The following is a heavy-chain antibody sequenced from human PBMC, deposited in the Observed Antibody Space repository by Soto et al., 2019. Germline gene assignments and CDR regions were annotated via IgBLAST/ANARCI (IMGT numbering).Heavy chain of an antibody. V-gene: IGHV3-23*01. CDR2: ISGSGGST. Sequence: EVQLLESGGGLVQPGGSLRLSCAASGFTFSSYAMSWVRQAPGKGLEWVSAISGSGGSTYYADSVKGRFTISRDNSKNTLYLQMNSLRAEDTAVYYCAKGGYGSGGSCYLNDAFDIWGQGTMVTVSS. J-gene: IGHJ3*02. CDR3: AKGGYGSGGSCYLNDAFDI. CDR1: GFTFSSYA. D-gene: IGHD2-15*01.